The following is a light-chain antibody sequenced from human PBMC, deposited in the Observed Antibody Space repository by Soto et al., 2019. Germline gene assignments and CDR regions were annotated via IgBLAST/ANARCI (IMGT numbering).Light chain of an antibody. CDR2: TAS. Sequence: DIQMTQTPCSLSASIGDRVTITCRSSQSISRYLNWYQQKPGKAPKLLIYTASSLQSGVPSRFSGSGSGTDFTLTISSLQPDDFATYYCQRSYSAPRTFGQGTKVEIK. V-gene: IGKV1-39*01. J-gene: IGKJ1*01. CDR1: QSISRY. CDR3: QRSYSAPRT.